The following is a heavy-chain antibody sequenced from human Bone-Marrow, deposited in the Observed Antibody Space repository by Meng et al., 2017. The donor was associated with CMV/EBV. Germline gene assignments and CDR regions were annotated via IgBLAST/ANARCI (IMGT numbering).Heavy chain of an antibody. V-gene: IGHV4-59*01. CDR1: GASISSYY. Sequence: SETLSLTCSVSGASISSYYWSWIRQSPGKGLEWIGYMHHSGTKNYNPSLRSRVTISLDTSKNQFSLKLNSVTAADTAVYYCARYYCIGNSCYTTNWFDTWGQGPQVTVSS. J-gene: IGHJ5*02. CDR3: ARYYCIGNSCYTTNWFDT. CDR2: MHHSGTK. D-gene: IGHD2-15*01.